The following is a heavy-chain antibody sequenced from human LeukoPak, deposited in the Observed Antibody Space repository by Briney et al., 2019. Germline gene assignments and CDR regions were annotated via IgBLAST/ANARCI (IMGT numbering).Heavy chain of an antibody. CDR1: GFTVSSNY. CDR2: IYSDAST. D-gene: IGHD3-22*01. J-gene: IGHJ4*02. CDR3: ARGIYYYDSNGYHPFDY. V-gene: IGHV3-66*02. Sequence: GRSLRLSCAASGFTVSSNYMSWVRQAPGKGLEWVSVIYSDASTYYADSVKGRFTISRDNSKKTLYLQMNSLRAEDTAVYYCARGIYYYDSNGYHPFDYWGQGTLVTVSS.